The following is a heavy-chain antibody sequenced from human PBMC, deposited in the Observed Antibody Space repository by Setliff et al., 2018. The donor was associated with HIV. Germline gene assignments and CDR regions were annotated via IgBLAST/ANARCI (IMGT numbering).Heavy chain of an antibody. V-gene: IGHV3-73*01. Sequence: PGGSLRLSCAASGFSFSGSPVQWVRQASGKGLEWVGRIRSKADYYATVYAASVKGRFTISRDNARTSLYLEMSSLRVEDTAVYYCVGPDYEDPQGGQWGQGTLVTVSS. J-gene: IGHJ1*01. CDR2: IRSKADYYAT. D-gene: IGHD4-17*01. CDR3: VGPDYEDPQGGQ. CDR1: GFSFSGSP.